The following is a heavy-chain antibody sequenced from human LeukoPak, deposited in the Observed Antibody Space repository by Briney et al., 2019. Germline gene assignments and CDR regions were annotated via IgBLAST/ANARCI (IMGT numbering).Heavy chain of an antibody. Sequence: SETLSLPCTVSGGSNSRINYYWGSIRQPPGKGLEWIGSIYYSGSTYYNPSLKSRVTISVDTSKNQFSLKLSSVTAAATAVYYCARLRRNSSCYYWRRNDMYVFYCGQGTLVTVSS. CDR3: ARLRRNSSCYYWRRNDMYVFY. CDR1: GGSNSRINYY. D-gene: IGHD3-22*01. V-gene: IGHV4-39*01. CDR2: IYYSGST. J-gene: IGHJ4*02.